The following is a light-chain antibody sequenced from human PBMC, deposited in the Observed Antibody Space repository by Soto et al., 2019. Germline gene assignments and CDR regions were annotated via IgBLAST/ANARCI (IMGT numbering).Light chain of an antibody. CDR1: QSLLYRSNNKNY. Sequence: DIVMTQSQDSLAVSLGERATINCKSNQSLLYRSNNKNYLAWYQQKPRQPPTLLIYWASTRESGVPDRFSGSGSGTDFTLTLNSLQPEDVAVYYCQQYYDSPRTFGQGTRVEI. CDR3: QQYYDSPRT. CDR2: WAS. J-gene: IGKJ1*01. V-gene: IGKV4-1*01.